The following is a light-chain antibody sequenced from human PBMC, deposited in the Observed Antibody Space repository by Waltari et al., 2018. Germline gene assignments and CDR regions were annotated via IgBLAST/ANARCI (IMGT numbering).Light chain of an antibody. CDR1: SSDVGGYNY. CDR3: SSYTSSSPYV. J-gene: IGLJ1*01. CDR2: EVS. V-gene: IGLV2-14*01. Sequence: QSALTQPASVSGSPGQSITISCTGTSSDVGGYNYVSWYQQHPGKAPRLMIYEVSNRPSGVSNRFAASQSGHTASLTISGLQAEDEADYSCSSYTSSSPYVFGTGTKVTVL.